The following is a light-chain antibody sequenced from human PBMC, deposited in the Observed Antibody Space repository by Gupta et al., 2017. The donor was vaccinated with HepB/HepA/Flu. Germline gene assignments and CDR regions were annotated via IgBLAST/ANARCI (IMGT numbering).Light chain of an antibody. V-gene: IGLV2-23*02. CDR2: EVS. J-gene: IGLJ2*01. CDR1: SSDVGRYNL. Sequence: ALIQPASVSGSPGQSITISCTGTSSDVGRYNLVSWYKQHPGKAPKLIIYEVSKWPSGVSSRFSGSKSGNTASLTMSGLQTEDEADYYCYSYGRGDIFLFGGVTKLTV. CDR3: YSYGRGDIFL.